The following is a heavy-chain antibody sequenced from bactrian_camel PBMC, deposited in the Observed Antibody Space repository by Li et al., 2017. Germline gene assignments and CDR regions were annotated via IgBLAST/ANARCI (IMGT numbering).Heavy chain of an antibody. D-gene: IGHD6*01. Sequence: QLVESGGGLVQPGGSLRLSCAASGFTFASNAMSWVRQAPGKGLEWVSTINSGGGSTYYADSVKGRFNISKDNAKNTVYLQLNSLKTEDMAMYYCCTNSGVPANTWYEFSTFGYWGQGTQVTVS. V-gene: IGHV3S40*01. CDR1: GFTFASNA. J-gene: IGHJ6*01. CDR2: INSGGGST. CDR3: CTNSGVPANTWYEFSTFGY.